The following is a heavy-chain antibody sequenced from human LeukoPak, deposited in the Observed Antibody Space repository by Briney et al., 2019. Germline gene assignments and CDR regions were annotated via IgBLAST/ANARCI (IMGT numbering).Heavy chain of an antibody. V-gene: IGHV4-59*08. CDR2: IHNIGST. CDR1: GGSISSYC. Sequence: SETLSLTCTVSGGSISSYCWSWIRQPPGKGLEWIGSIHNIGSTNYNPSLKSRVTISVDTSKNQFSLELSSVTAADTAVYYCARRGSSWSYFDYWGQGTLVTVSS. D-gene: IGHD6-13*01. J-gene: IGHJ4*02. CDR3: ARRGSSWSYFDY.